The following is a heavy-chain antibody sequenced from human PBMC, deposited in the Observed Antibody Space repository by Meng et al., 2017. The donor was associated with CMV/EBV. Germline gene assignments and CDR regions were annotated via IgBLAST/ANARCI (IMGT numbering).Heavy chain of an antibody. CDR2: ISSSGSTI. D-gene: IGHD3-10*01. V-gene: IGHV3-48*04. CDR1: GFTFSSYS. Sequence: GESLKISCAASGFTFSSYSMNWVRQAPGKGLEWVSYISSSGSTIYYADSVKGRFTISRDNAKNSLYLQMNSLRAEDTAVYYCAREGKITMATDVWGQGTTVTVSS. CDR3: AREGKITMATDV. J-gene: IGHJ6*02.